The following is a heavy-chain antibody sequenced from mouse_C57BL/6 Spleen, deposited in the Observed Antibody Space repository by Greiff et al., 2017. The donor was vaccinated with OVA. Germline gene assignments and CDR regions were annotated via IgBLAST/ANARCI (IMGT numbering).Heavy chain of an antibody. Sequence: QVQLKQPGAELVKPGASVKLSCKASGYTFTSYWMQWVKQRPGQGLEWIGEIDPSDSYTNYNQKFKGKATLTVDTSSSTAYMQLSSLTSEDSAVYYCARQATSTVEDWYFDVWGTGTTVTVSS. CDR1: GYTFTSYW. V-gene: IGHV1-50*01. J-gene: IGHJ1*03. CDR3: ARQATSTVEDWYFDV. D-gene: IGHD1-1*01. CDR2: IDPSDSYT.